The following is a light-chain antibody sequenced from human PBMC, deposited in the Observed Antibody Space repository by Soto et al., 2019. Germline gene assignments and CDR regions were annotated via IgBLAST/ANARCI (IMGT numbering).Light chain of an antibody. Sequence: EIVLTQSPGTLSLSPGERVSLSCRASQSVVSSYLAWYQQKPGQAPRLLIYGASNRATGIPDRFSGSGSGTDFTLTISRLEPEDFAVYYCPQYASSPRYTFGQGTKLEIK. CDR2: GAS. CDR3: PQYASSPRYT. CDR1: QSVVSSY. V-gene: IGKV3-20*01. J-gene: IGKJ2*01.